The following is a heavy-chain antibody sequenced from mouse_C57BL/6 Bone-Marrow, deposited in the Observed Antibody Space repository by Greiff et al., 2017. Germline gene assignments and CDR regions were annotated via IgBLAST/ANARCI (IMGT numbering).Heavy chain of an antibody. Sequence: QVQLQQPGAELVKPGASVKLSCKASGYTFTSYWLHWVKQRPGRGREWIGRIDPNRGGTKYNEKFKSKATLTVDKPSSTAYMQLSSLTSEDSAVYYCARDYFGSSYWFAYWGQGTLVPVSA. CDR3: ARDYFGSSYWFAY. D-gene: IGHD1-1*01. J-gene: IGHJ3*01. CDR1: GYTFTSYW. V-gene: IGHV1-72*01. CDR2: IDPNRGGT.